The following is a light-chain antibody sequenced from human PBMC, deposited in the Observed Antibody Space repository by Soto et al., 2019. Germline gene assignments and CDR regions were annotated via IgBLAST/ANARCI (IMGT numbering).Light chain of an antibody. Sequence: EIVMMQSPANLSVSPGERATLSCRASQSVSSNLAWYQQKPGQAPRLLIYGASTRATGIPARFSGSGSGTEFTLTISSLQSEDFAVYYCQQYNNWPYTFGQGTKLEIK. CDR2: GAS. J-gene: IGKJ2*01. CDR3: QQYNNWPYT. V-gene: IGKV3-15*01. CDR1: QSVSSN.